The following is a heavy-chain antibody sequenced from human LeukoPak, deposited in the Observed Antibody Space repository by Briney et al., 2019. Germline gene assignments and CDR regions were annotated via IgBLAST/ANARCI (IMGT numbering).Heavy chain of an antibody. J-gene: IGHJ4*02. D-gene: IGHD3-9*01. V-gene: IGHV4-38-2*02. CDR1: GYSISSGYF. CDR3: ARERGYFDTRDY. CDR2: FYHSGIT. Sequence: PSETLSLTCTVSGYSISSGYFWGWIRQPPGQGLEWIGSFYHSGITYYNPSLKSRVTISVEMSKNQFPLKLSSVTAADTAVYYCARERGYFDTRDYWGQGTLVTVSS.